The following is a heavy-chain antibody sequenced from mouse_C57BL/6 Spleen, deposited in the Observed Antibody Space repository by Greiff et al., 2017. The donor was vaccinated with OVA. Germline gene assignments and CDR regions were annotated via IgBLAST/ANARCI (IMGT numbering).Heavy chain of an antibody. CDR2: ISSGGSYT. J-gene: IGHJ3*01. D-gene: IGHD2-2*01. CDR3: ARQEDYYGSAWFAY. V-gene: IGHV5-6*01. CDR1: GFTFSSYG. Sequence: EVKLMESGGDLVKPGGSLKLSCAASGFTFSSYGMSWVRQTPDKRLEWVATISSGGSYTYYPDSVKGRFTISRDNAKNTLYLQMSSLKSEDTAMYYCARQEDYYGSAWFAYWGQGTLVTVSA.